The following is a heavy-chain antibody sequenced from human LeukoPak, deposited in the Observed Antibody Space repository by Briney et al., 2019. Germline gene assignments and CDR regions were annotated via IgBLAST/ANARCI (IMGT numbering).Heavy chain of an antibody. CDR1: GGTFRSYA. Sequence: SVKVSCKASGGTFRSYAISWVRQAPGQGLEWMGGIIPIFGTANYAQKFQGRVTITADESTSTAYMELSSLRSEDTAVYYCASEQSFDFHSPKDYWGQGTLVTVSS. D-gene: IGHD3-9*01. J-gene: IGHJ4*02. CDR2: IIPIFGTA. V-gene: IGHV1-69*13. CDR3: ASEQSFDFHSPKDY.